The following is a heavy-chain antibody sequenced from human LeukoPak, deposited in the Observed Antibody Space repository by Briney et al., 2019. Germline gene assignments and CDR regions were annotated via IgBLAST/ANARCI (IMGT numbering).Heavy chain of an antibody. CDR1: GYTFTSYY. CDR3: ARGGDTAMAPYYYYMDV. J-gene: IGHJ6*03. Sequence: ASVKVSCMASGYTFTSYYMDWVRQAPGQGLEWMGIINPSGGSTSYAQKFQGRVTMTRDMSTSTVYMELSSLRSEDTAVYYCARGGDTAMAPYYYYMDVWGKGTTVTVSS. D-gene: IGHD5-18*01. CDR2: INPSGGST. V-gene: IGHV1-46*01.